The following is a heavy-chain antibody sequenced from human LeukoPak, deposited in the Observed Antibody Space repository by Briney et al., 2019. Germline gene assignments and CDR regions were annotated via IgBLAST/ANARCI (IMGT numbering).Heavy chain of an antibody. J-gene: IGHJ6*03. D-gene: IGHD6-13*01. CDR3: ARGHTGIAAAGTVYYYYMDV. V-gene: IGHV4-61*02. CDR1: GGSISSSSYY. CDR2: IYTSGST. Sequence: SETLSLTCTVSGGSISSSSYYWSWIRQPAGKGLEWIGRIYTSGSTNYNPSLKSRVTISVDTSKNQFSLKLSSVTAADTAVYYCARGHTGIAAAGTVYYYYMDVWGKGTTVTVSS.